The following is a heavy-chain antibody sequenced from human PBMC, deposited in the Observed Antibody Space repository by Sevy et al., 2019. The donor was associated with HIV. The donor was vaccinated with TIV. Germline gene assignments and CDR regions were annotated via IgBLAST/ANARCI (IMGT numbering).Heavy chain of an antibody. J-gene: IGHJ3*02. CDR3: ASIRGRGSGYYFDAFDI. CDR2: ISYDGSNK. V-gene: IGHV3-30-3*01. D-gene: IGHD3-22*01. CDR1: GFTFSSYA. Sequence: GGSLRLSCAASGFTFSSYAMHWVRQAPGKGLEWVAVISYDGSNKYYAYSVKGRFTISRDNSKNTLYLQMNSLRAEDTAVYYCASIRGRGSGYYFDAFDIWGQGTMVTVSS.